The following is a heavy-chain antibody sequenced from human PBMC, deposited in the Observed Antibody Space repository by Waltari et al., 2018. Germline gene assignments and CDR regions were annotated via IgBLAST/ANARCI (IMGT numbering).Heavy chain of an antibody. CDR3: ARGVLLWFGELSHFDY. CDR1: GGSFRGSY. CDR2: IIHSGST. V-gene: IGHV4-34*01. Sequence: QVQLQQWGAGLLQPSETLSLTCAVYGGSFRGSYWSWIRHPPGKGLEWIGEIIHSGSTNYNPSLKSRVTISVDTSKNQFSLKLSSVTAADTAVYYCARGVLLWFGELSHFDYWGQGTLVTVSS. J-gene: IGHJ4*02. D-gene: IGHD3-10*01.